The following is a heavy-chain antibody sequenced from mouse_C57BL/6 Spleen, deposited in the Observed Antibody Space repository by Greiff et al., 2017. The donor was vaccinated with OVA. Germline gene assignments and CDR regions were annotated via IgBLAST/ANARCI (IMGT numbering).Heavy chain of an antibody. CDR3: TIWEGEQSGTNENY. CDR2: IDPANGGT. V-gene: IGHV1-15*01. J-gene: IGHJ2*01. Sequence: VQLQQSGAELVRPGASVTLSCKASGYTFTDYEMHWVKQTPVHGLEWIGAIDPANGGTAYNQKFKGKAILTADKSSSTAYMELRSMTSEDSAVYYCTIWEGEQSGTNENYWGQGTTLTVSS. D-gene: IGHD4-1*01. CDR1: GYTFTDYE.